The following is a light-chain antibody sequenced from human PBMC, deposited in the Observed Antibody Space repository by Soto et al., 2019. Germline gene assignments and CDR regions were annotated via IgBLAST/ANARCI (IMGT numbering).Light chain of an antibody. CDR2: KAS. CDR1: QSISSW. J-gene: IGKJ1*01. Sequence: DIQMTQSPSSLFASVGDRVTITCRASQSISSWLAWYQQKPGKAPKLLIYKASSLESGVPSRFSGSGSGTEFTLTISSLQPEDFATYYCQQYTSYSPWTVGQGTKVDIK. CDR3: QQYTSYSPWT. V-gene: IGKV1-5*03.